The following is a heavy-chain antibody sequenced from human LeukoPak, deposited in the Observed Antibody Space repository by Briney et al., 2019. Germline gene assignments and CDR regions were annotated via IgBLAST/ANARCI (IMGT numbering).Heavy chain of an antibody. D-gene: IGHD3-3*01. Sequence: GGSLRLSCAASGFTFSSYSMNWVRQAPGKGLEWVSSISSSSSYIYYADSVKGRFTISRDNAKNSLYLQMNSLRAEDTAVYYCATSGIGHYYLDFWGQGALVTVSS. CDR3: ATSGIGHYYLDF. V-gene: IGHV3-21*01. J-gene: IGHJ4*02. CDR1: GFTFSSYS. CDR2: ISSSSSYI.